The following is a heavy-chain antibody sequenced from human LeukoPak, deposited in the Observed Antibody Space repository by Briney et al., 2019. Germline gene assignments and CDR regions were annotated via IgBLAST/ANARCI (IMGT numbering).Heavy chain of an antibody. D-gene: IGHD2-2*01. Sequence: SETLSLTCAVFGGSINSYYWSWIRQPPGKGLEWIGYIYYSGNTNYNPSFKSRVTISVDTSKNQFSLKLSSATAADTAIYYCVRQPSATAAFDIWGQGTMVTVSS. CDR3: VRQPSATAAFDI. V-gene: IGHV4-59*08. CDR2: IYYSGNT. J-gene: IGHJ3*02. CDR1: GGSINSYY.